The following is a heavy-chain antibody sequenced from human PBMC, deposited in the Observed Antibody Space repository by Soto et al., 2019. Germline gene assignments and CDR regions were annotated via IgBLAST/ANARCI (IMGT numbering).Heavy chain of an antibody. J-gene: IGHJ4*02. Sequence: GGSLRLSCAASGFTFSSYAMSWVRQAPGKGLEWVSAISGSGGSTYYADSVKGRFTISRDNSKNTLYLQMNSLRAEDTAVYYCSKVFRFWSGPIDYWGQGTLVTVSS. CDR1: GFTFSSYA. CDR3: SKVFRFWSGPIDY. V-gene: IGHV3-23*01. CDR2: ISGSGGST. D-gene: IGHD3-3*01.